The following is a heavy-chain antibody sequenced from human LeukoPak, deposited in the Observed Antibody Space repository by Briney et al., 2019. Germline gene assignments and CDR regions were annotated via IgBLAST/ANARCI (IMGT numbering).Heavy chain of an antibody. J-gene: IGHJ4*02. CDR3: ARDGGSGWYNY. Sequence: SETLSLTCTVSGGSISSYYWNWIRQPAGKGLEWIGRIHSGSTNYNPSLKSRVTLSLDTSKNQFSLKLSSVTAADTAVYYCARDGGSGWYNYWGQGTLVTVSS. CDR1: GGSISSYY. D-gene: IGHD6-19*01. V-gene: IGHV4-4*07. CDR2: IHSGST.